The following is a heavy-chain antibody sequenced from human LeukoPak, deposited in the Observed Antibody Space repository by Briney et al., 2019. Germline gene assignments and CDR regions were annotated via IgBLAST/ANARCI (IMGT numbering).Heavy chain of an antibody. V-gene: IGHV1-2*02. D-gene: IGHD1-26*01. Sequence: ASVKVSCKAPGYTFIGYNMYWVRQDPGQGLEWLGWINPDSGDTNYAQKFQGRVTMTRDTSISTAYMDLSSLTSDDTAVYYCTRDRINSESYSEALDYWGQGTLVTVSS. CDR1: GYTFIGYN. CDR2: INPDSGDT. J-gene: IGHJ4*02. CDR3: TRDRINSESYSEALDY.